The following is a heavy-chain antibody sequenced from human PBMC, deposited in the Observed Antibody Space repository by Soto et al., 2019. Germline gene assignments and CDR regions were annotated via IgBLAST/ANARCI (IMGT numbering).Heavy chain of an antibody. CDR1: GGSISSGGYY. V-gene: IGHV4-31*03. D-gene: IGHD3-3*01. CDR2: IYYSGST. CDR3: ARDRSTYYDFWSGYYPDAFAI. J-gene: IGHJ3*02. Sequence: QVQLQESGPGLVKPSQTLSLTCTVSGGSISSGGYYWSWIRQHPGKGLEWIGYIYYSGSTYYNPSLKSRVTISVDTFKNQFSLKLSSVTAADTAVYYCARDRSTYYDFWSGYYPDAFAIWGQGTMVTVSS.